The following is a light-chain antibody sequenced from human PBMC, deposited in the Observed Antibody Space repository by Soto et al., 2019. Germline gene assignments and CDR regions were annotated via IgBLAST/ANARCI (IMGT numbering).Light chain of an antibody. CDR3: LQCYSYPRT. Sequence: TISPACLTASEGDRVTIICRASQGIRTDLGLYHQTPGKAPKLLISGASSLQSGVPSRFSGSGSGADVTLTICSLQPEDSATYYGLQCYSYPRTFGQGTKVDIK. CDR2: GAS. CDR1: QGIRTD. J-gene: IGKJ1*01. V-gene: IGKV1-6*01.